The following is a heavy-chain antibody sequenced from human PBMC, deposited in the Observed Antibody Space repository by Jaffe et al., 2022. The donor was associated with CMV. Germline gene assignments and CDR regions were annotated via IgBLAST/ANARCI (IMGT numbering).Heavy chain of an antibody. CDR3: ARHGVVPAADYYMDV. D-gene: IGHD2-2*01. V-gene: IGHV3-74*01. CDR1: GFTFSSYW. CDR2: INSDGSST. J-gene: IGHJ6*03. Sequence: EVQLVESGGGLVQPGGSLRLSCAASGFTFSSYWMHWVRQAPGKGLVWVSRINSDGSSTSYADSVKGRFTISRDNAKNTLYLQMNSLRAEDTAVYYCARHGVVPAADYYMDVWGKGTTVTVSS.